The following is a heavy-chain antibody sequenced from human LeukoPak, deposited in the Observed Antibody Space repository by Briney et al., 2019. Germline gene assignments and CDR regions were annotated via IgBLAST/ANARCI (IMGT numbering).Heavy chain of an antibody. D-gene: IGHD6-13*01. CDR2: IIPIFGTA. V-gene: IGHV1-69*05. CDR3: ARDPPHSSSWPYFDY. J-gene: IGHJ4*02. CDR1: GGTFSSYA. Sequence: SVKVSCKASGGTFSSYAISWVRQAPGQGLEWMGGIIPIFGTANYAQKFQGRVTITTDESTSTAHMELSSLRSEDTAVYYCARDPPHSSSWPYFDYWGQGTLVTVSS.